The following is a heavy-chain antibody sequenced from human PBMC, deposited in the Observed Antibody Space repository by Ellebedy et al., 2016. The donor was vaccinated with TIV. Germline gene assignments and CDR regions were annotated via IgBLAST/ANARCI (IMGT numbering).Heavy chain of an antibody. D-gene: IGHD6-19*01. Sequence: GESLKISCKGFGYNFSQYWIAWVRQMPGKGLEWMGIIYPGDSDTRYSPSFQDQVTLSADKSVSIAYLQWISLRASDSGIYFCARRRPNSDWHRDPFDIWGQGTMVTVSS. CDR3: ARRRPNSDWHRDPFDI. V-gene: IGHV5-51*01. J-gene: IGHJ3*02. CDR1: GYNFSQYW. CDR2: IYPGDSDT.